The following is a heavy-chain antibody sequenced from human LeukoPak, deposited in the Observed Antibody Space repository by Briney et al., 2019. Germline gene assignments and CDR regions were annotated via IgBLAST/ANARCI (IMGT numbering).Heavy chain of an antibody. J-gene: IGHJ5*02. Sequence: SETLSLTCTVSGGSISSYYWSWIRQPPGKGLEWIGYIYYSGSTNYNPSLKSRVTISVDTSKNQFSLKLSSVTAADTAVYYCASWYDTLDGRFDPWGQGTLVTVSS. CDR2: IYYSGST. CDR3: ASWYDTLDGRFDP. CDR1: GGSISSYY. V-gene: IGHV4-59*12. D-gene: IGHD3-9*01.